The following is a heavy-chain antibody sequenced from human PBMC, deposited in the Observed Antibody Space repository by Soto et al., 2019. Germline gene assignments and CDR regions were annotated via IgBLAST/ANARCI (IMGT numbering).Heavy chain of an antibody. CDR1: GGSISSSSYY. CDR3: ASALEVRGVMIGVCFDP. J-gene: IGHJ5*02. Sequence: SETLSLTCTVSGGSISSSSYYWGWIRQPPGKGLEWIGSIYYSGSTYYNPSLKSRVTISVDTSKNQFSLKLSSVTAADTAVYYCASALEVRGVMIGVCFDPWGQGTLVTVSS. CDR2: IYYSGST. D-gene: IGHD3-10*01. V-gene: IGHV4-39*01.